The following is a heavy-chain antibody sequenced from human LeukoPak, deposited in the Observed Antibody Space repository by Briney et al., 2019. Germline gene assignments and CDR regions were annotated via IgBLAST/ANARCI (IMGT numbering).Heavy chain of an antibody. Sequence: GGSLRPSCAASGFTFSGSAMHWVRQASGKGLEWVGRIRSKANSYATAYAASVKGRFTISRDDSKNTAYLQMNSLKTEDTAVYYCTRRSDYYDSSVLRTPFDPWGQGTLVTVSS. CDR1: GFTFSGSA. D-gene: IGHD3-22*01. V-gene: IGHV3-73*01. CDR2: IRSKANSYAT. J-gene: IGHJ5*02. CDR3: TRRSDYYDSSVLRTPFDP.